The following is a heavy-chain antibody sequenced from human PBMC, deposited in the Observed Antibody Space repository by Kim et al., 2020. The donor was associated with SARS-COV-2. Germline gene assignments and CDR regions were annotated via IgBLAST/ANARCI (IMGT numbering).Heavy chain of an antibody. Sequence: LKIRVTISVDTSKNQFSLKLSSVTAAATAVYYCARGRGIVVVPAAPTNDYWGQGTLVTVSS. CDR3: ARGRGIVVVPAAPTNDY. J-gene: IGHJ4*02. D-gene: IGHD2-2*01. V-gene: IGHV4-34*01.